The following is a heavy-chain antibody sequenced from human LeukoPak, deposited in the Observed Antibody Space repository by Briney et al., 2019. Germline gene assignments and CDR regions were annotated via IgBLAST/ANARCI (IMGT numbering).Heavy chain of an antibody. V-gene: IGHV3-21*01. CDR2: ISSSGTYV. CDR3: ARDPSRWELLNFDY. CDR1: GFTFSTYS. J-gene: IGHJ4*02. D-gene: IGHD1-26*01. Sequence: GGSLRLSCTASGFTFSTYSMNWVRRAPGKGLEWVSSISSSGTYVYYADSLKGRFTISRDNAKDSLYLQMNSLRAEDTAVYYCARDPSRWELLNFDYWGQGTLVTVSS.